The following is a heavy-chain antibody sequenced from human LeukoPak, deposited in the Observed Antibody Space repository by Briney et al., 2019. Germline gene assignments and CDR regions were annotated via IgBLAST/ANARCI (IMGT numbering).Heavy chain of an antibody. D-gene: IGHD6-13*01. Sequence: PGGSLRLSCAASGFTFSDYYMSWIRQAPGKGLEWVSYISSSSSYTNYADSVKGRFTISRDNAKNSLYLQMDSLRAEDTAVYYCASGSSSWKLDYWGQGTLVTVSS. CDR2: ISSSSSYT. V-gene: IGHV3-11*06. CDR1: GFTFSDYY. CDR3: ASGSSSWKLDY. J-gene: IGHJ4*02.